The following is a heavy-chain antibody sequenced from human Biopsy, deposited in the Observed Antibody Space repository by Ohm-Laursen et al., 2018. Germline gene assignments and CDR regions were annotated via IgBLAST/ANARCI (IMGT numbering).Heavy chain of an antibody. V-gene: IGHV4-59*08. D-gene: IGHD7-27*01. CDR1: GGSISSYY. CDR2: IYYSGST. J-gene: IGHJ6*02. CDR3: ARLWGGYHFPGMDV. Sequence: SDTLSLTCTVSGGSISSYYWSWIRQPPGKGLECIGYIYYSGSTNYSPSLKSRVTMSVDTSKNQSSLKLSSVTAADTAVYYCARLWGGYHFPGMDVWGQGTTVTVSS.